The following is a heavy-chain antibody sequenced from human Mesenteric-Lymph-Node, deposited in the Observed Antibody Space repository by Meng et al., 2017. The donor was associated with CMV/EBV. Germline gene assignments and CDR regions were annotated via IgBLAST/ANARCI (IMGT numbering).Heavy chain of an antibody. CDR2: IYFSGST. J-gene: IGHJ4*02. Sequence: SETLSLTCTVSGGPISGYYWSWIRQPPGKRLEWIGYIYFSGSTNYNPSLESRVTMSVDTSKNQFSLNLTSVTAADTAVYYCARIRGSSVLDYWGQGTLVTVSS. CDR1: GGPISGYY. D-gene: IGHD6-6*01. CDR3: ARIRGSSVLDY. V-gene: IGHV4-59*01.